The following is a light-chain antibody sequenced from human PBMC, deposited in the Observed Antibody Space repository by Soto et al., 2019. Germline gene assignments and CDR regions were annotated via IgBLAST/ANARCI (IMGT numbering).Light chain of an antibody. CDR1: SSDVGYYDY. V-gene: IGLV2-8*01. CDR3: RSYAGSSNFL. CDR2: EDT. Sequence: QSVLTQPPSAAGFPGQSVTISCTGTSSDVGYYDYVSWYQQHPGKAPKLVIYEDTKRPSGVPDRVSASQSGEKASLSVLGLRAEDEADDYCRSYAGSSNFLFGSRTKLTVL. J-gene: IGLJ1*01.